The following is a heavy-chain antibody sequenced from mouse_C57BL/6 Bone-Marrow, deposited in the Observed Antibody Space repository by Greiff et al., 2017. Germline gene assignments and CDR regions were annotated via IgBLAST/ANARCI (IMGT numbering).Heavy chain of an antibody. Sequence: EVQGVESGGGLVKPGGSLKLSCAASGFTFSSYAMSWVRQTPEKRLEWVATISDGGSYTYYPDNVKGRFTISRDNAKNNLYLQMSHLKSEDTAMYYCAKLGVFAYWGQGTLVTVSA. CDR2: ISDGGSYT. V-gene: IGHV5-4*01. CDR1: GFTFSSYA. J-gene: IGHJ3*01. D-gene: IGHD4-1*01. CDR3: AKLGVFAY.